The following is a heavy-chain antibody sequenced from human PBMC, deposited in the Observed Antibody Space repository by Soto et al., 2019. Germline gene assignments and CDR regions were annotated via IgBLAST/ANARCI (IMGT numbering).Heavy chain of an antibody. Sequence: LRLSCAASGFTFSSYGMHWVRQAPGKGLEWVAVISYDGSNKYYADSVKGRFTISRDNSKNTLYLQMNSLRAEDTAVYYCAKEQPRFGVKYYYGMDVWGQGTTVTVSS. D-gene: IGHD3-10*01. J-gene: IGHJ6*02. V-gene: IGHV3-30*18. CDR3: AKEQPRFGVKYYYGMDV. CDR1: GFTFSSYG. CDR2: ISYDGSNK.